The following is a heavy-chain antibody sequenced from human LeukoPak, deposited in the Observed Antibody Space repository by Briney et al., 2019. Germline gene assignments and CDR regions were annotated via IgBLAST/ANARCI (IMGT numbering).Heavy chain of an antibody. Sequence: GGSLRLSCAASGFSFSRYWMSWVRQAPGKGLERVANIKQDGSEKNYVESVKGRFTISRDNAKNSLYLQTNSLGAEDTAVHYCARDKIVGATHFDYWGQGTLVTVSS. J-gene: IGHJ4*02. CDR1: GFSFSRYW. V-gene: IGHV3-7*01. D-gene: IGHD1-26*01. CDR2: IKQDGSEK. CDR3: ARDKIVGATHFDY.